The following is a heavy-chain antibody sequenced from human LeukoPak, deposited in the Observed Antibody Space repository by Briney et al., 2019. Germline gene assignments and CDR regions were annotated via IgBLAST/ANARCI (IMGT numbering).Heavy chain of an antibody. J-gene: IGHJ5*01. CDR2: IYPDGST. V-gene: IGHV3-53*01. D-gene: IGHD3-22*01. CDR1: EYSVNNNY. Sequence: PGGSLRLSCAASEYSVNNNYMNWVRQAPGKGLEWVSVIYPDGSTYYADSVKGRFTISRDNSKNTLYLQMNSLRAEDTAVYYCARSYDSSGPFDTWGHGTLVIVSS. CDR3: ARSYDSSGPFDT.